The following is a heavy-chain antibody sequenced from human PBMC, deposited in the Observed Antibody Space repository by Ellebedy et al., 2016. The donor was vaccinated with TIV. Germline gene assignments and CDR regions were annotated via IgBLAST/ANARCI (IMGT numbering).Heavy chain of an antibody. V-gene: IGHV3-23*01. CDR3: AKAPGGYTFGCFDP. J-gene: IGHJ5*02. CDR1: GFTFNTYA. D-gene: IGHD5-18*01. Sequence: GGSLRLXXSASGFTFNTYAMSWVRQAPGKGLEWVPTINGCATSTFYAGSVRGRFTISRDNSKNTVYLQMDSLRTEDTALYYCAKAPGGYTFGCFDPWGQGTLVTVSS. CDR2: INGCATST.